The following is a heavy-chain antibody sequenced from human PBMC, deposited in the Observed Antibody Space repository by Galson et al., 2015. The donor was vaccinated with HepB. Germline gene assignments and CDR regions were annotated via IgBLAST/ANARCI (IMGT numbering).Heavy chain of an antibody. CDR2: IVVGSGNT. Sequence: GFTFTSSAMQWVRQARGQRLEWIGWIVVGSGNTNYAQKFQERVTITRDMSTSTAYMELSSLRSEDTAVYYCAAGWPQGEYYYYYGMDVWGQGTTVTVSS. J-gene: IGHJ6*02. D-gene: IGHD3-16*01. V-gene: IGHV1-58*02. CDR1: GFTFTSSA. CDR3: AAGWPQGEYYYYYGMDV.